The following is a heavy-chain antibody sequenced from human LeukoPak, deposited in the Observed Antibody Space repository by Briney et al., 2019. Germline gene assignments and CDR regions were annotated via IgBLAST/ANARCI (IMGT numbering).Heavy chain of an antibody. D-gene: IGHD2-21*02. Sequence: PSETLSLTCAVYGGSFSGYYWSWIRQPPGKGLEWIGEINHSGSTNYNPSLKSRVTISVDTSKNQFSLKLSSVTAADTAVYYCARLVVTAGGNGDFDYWGQGTLVTVSS. CDR2: INHSGST. CDR3: ARLVVTAGGNGDFDY. V-gene: IGHV4-34*01. CDR1: GGSFSGYY. J-gene: IGHJ4*02.